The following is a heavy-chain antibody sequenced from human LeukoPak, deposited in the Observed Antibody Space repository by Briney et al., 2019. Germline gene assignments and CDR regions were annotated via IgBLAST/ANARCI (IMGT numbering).Heavy chain of an antibody. D-gene: IGHD6-13*01. J-gene: IGHJ3*02. Sequence: PSETLSLTCTVSGGSISSYYWSWIRQPAGERLEWIGRIYTSGSTNYNPSLKSRVTMSVDTSKNQFSLKLSSVTAADTAVYYCARDRGIAAASDAFDIWGQGTMVTVSS. CDR2: IYTSGST. CDR1: GGSISSYY. CDR3: ARDRGIAAASDAFDI. V-gene: IGHV4-4*07.